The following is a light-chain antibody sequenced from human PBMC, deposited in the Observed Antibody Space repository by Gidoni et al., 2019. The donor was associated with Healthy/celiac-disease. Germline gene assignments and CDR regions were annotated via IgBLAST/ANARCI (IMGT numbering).Light chain of an antibody. CDR3: QQYYSTLSLT. CDR1: QSVLYSSNNKNY. CDR2: WAS. Sequence: IVMTQSPASLAVSLGERATINCKSSQSVLYSSNNKNYLAWYQQKPGQPPKLLIYWASTRESGVPDRFSGSGSGTDFTLTISSLQAEDVAVYYCQQYYSTLSLTFGGXTKVEIK. V-gene: IGKV4-1*01. J-gene: IGKJ4*01.